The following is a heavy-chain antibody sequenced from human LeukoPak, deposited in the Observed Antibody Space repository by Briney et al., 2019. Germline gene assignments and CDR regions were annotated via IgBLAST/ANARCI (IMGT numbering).Heavy chain of an antibody. J-gene: IGHJ4*02. D-gene: IGHD2-2*01. CDR2: INHSGST. CDR1: GGSFSGYY. V-gene: IGHV4-34*01. CDR3: ARGPGIGYCSSTSCYVDY. Sequence: PSETLSLTCAVYGGSFSGYYWSWIRQPPGKGLEWIGEINHSGSTNYNPSLKSRVTISVDTSKNQFSPKLSSVTAADTAVYYCARGPGIGYCSSTSCYVDYWGQGTLVTVSS.